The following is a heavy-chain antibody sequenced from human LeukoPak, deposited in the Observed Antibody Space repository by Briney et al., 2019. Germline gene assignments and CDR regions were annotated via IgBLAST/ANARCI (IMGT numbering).Heavy chain of an antibody. D-gene: IGHD6-19*01. V-gene: IGHV3-23*01. CDR2: ISGSGGSA. CDR3: AKGGVAVTGRFDY. J-gene: IGHJ4*02. Sequence: GGSLRLSCAASGFTFSSYAMNWVRQAPGKGLEWVSGISGSGGSAYYVDSVKGRFTISRDNSKNTLHLQMNSLRAEDTAVYYCAKGGVAVTGRFDYWGQGTLVTVSS. CDR1: GFTFSSYA.